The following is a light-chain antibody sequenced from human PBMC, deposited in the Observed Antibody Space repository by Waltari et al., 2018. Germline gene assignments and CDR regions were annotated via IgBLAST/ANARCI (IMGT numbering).Light chain of an antibody. Sequence: DIVLTQSPLSLPVTPGEPASISCRSSQSLLHSNGYNYMDWYLQKPGQSPQVLSYLGSNRASWVPDRFSCSGSGTDFTLKISRVEAEDVGVYYCMQALQTPLTFVGGTKVEIK. CDR1: QSLLHSNGYNY. CDR3: MQALQTPLT. CDR2: LGS. V-gene: IGKV2-28*01. J-gene: IGKJ4*01.